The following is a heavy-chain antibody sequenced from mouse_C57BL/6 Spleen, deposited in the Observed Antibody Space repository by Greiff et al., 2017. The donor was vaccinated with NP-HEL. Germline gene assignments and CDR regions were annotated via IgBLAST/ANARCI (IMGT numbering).Heavy chain of an antibody. CDR2: IRNKANGYTT. Sequence: EVHLVESGGGLVQPGGSLSLSCAASGFTFTDYYMSWVRQPPGKALEWLGFIRNKANGYTTEYSASVKGRFTISRDNSQSILYLQMNALRAEDSATYYCARGDYYGYFDYWGQGTTLTVSS. V-gene: IGHV7-3*01. CDR3: ARGDYYGYFDY. D-gene: IGHD1-1*01. J-gene: IGHJ2*01. CDR1: GFTFTDYY.